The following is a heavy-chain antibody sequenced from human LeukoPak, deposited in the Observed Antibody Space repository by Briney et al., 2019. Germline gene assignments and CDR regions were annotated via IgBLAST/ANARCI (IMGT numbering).Heavy chain of an antibody. J-gene: IGHJ6*03. CDR3: ARGGYSSSWRILYYYYMDV. CDR2: ISGSGGST. Sequence: PGGSLRLSCAASGFTFSSYEMNWVRQAPGKGLEWVSAISGSGGSTYYADSVKGRFTISRDNSKNTLYLQMNSLRAEDTAVYYCARGGYSSSWRILYYYYMDVWGKGTTVTVSS. V-gene: IGHV3-23*01. D-gene: IGHD6-13*01. CDR1: GFTFSSYE.